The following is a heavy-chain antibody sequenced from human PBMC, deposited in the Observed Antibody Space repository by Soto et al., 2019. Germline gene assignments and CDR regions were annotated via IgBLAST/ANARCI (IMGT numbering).Heavy chain of an antibody. CDR3: ARDKMVVTGKWSN. CDR2: ISGYNGDT. Sequence: QVQLVQSGAEVKKPGASVKVSCKASGYTFSSFGISWVRQAPGQGLEWLGWISGYNGDTKYAQKFQDRVAMTTDTATTTATIELRNVKYDETAFYYCARDKMVVTGKWSNWGQGTLATAAS. D-gene: IGHD2-21*02. V-gene: IGHV1-18*04. CDR1: GYTFSSFG. J-gene: IGHJ4*02.